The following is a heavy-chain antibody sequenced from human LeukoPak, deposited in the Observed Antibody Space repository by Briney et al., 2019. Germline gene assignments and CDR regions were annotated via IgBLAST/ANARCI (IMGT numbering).Heavy chain of an antibody. CDR2: ISGSGGST. Sequence: GGSLRLSCAASGFTFSSYAMSWVRQAPGKGLEWVSAISGSGGSTYYADSVKGRFTISRDNAKNSLYLQMNSLRAEDTAVYYCARDLGYYDSSGYGGYFDYWGQGTLVTVSS. CDR3: ARDLGYYDSSGYGGYFDY. V-gene: IGHV3-23*01. J-gene: IGHJ4*02. D-gene: IGHD3-22*01. CDR1: GFTFSSYA.